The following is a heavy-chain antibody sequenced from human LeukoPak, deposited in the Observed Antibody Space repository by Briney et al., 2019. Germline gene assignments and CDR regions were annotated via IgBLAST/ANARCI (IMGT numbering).Heavy chain of an antibody. V-gene: IGHV3-66*01. CDR2: IYSGGST. CDR1: GFTVSSNY. CDR3: AKESESYDSSGSTLDY. D-gene: IGHD3-22*01. Sequence: PGGSLRLSCAASGFTVSSNYMSWVRQAPGKGLEWVSVIYSGGSTYYADSVKGRFTISRDNSKNTLYLQMNSLRAEDTAVYYCAKESESYDSSGSTLDYRGQGTLVTV. J-gene: IGHJ4*02.